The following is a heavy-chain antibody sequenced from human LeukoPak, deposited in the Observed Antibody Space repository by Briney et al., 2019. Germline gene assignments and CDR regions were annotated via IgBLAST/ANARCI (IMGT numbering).Heavy chain of an antibody. Sequence: GGSLRLSCAASGFTFSDYYMSWIRQAPGKGLEWVSYISSSGSTIYYADSVKSRFTISRDNAKNSLYLQMNSLRAEDTAVYYCARGYDYVWGSYRYNEAIDYWGQGTLVTVSS. CDR1: GFTFSDYY. CDR3: ARGYDYVWGSYRYNEAIDY. J-gene: IGHJ4*02. D-gene: IGHD3-16*02. CDR2: ISSSGSTI. V-gene: IGHV3-11*01.